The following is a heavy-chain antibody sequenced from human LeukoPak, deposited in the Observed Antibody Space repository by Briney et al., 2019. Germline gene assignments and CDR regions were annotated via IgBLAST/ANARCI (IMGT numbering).Heavy chain of an antibody. CDR2: INHSGST. D-gene: IGHD5-18*01. V-gene: IGHV4-34*01. J-gene: IGHJ4*02. CDR1: GGSFGGYY. Sequence: PSETLSLTCAVYGGSFGGYYWSWIRQPPGKGLEWIGEINHSGSTNYNPSLKSRVTISVDTSKNQFSLKLSSVTAADTAVYYCARKSVDTAMVTALSHWGQGTLVTVSS. CDR3: ARKSVDTAMVTALSH.